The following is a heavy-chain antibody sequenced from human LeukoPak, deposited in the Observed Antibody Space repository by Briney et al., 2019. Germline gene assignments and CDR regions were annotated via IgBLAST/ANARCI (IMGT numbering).Heavy chain of an antibody. J-gene: IGHJ4*02. Sequence: KTGGSLRLSCAASGLTFSNYEMYWVRQAPGKGLEWLSYISSSGSTLYYADSVKGRFTISRDNAKSSLYLQMNSLRAEDTAVYYCARYGQQLVSDYWGQGTLLTVSS. V-gene: IGHV3-48*03. D-gene: IGHD6-13*01. CDR3: ARYGQQLVSDY. CDR2: ISSSGSTL. CDR1: GLTFSNYE.